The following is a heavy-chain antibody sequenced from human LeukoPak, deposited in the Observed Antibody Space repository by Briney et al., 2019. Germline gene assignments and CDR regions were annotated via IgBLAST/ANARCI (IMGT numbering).Heavy chain of an antibody. Sequence: GGSLRLSCAASGFTFSIFGMSWVRQAPGKGLEWVSTINDNGGSTYYADSVKGRFTISRDNSKNTLYLQVNGLRAEDTAVYYCARGGSDSSGYYPYYFDYWGQGTLVTVSS. V-gene: IGHV3-23*01. D-gene: IGHD3-22*01. CDR1: GFTFSIFG. CDR2: INDNGGST. J-gene: IGHJ4*02. CDR3: ARGGSDSSGYYPYYFDY.